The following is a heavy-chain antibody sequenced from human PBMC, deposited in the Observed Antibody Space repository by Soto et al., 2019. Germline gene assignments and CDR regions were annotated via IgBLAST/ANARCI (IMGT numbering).Heavy chain of an antibody. J-gene: IGHJ2*01. Sequence: EVQLLESGGGLVQPGGSPRLSCAASGFTFSSYAMSWVRQAPGKGLEWVSAISGSGGSTYYADSVKGRFTISRDNSKHTLYLQMNSLRAEDTAVYDCAKVRKRSTTSIVRYFDLWGRGTLVTVSS. CDR1: GFTFSSYA. CDR3: AKVRKRSTTSIVRYFDL. D-gene: IGHD3-16*02. CDR2: ISGSGGST. V-gene: IGHV3-23*01.